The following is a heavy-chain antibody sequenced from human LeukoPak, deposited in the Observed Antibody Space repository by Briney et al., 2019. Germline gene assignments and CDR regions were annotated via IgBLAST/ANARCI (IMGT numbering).Heavy chain of an antibody. CDR2: IYTSGST. J-gene: IGHJ6*03. D-gene: IGHD4-23*01. V-gene: IGHV4-4*07. Sequence: PSETLSLTCTVSGGSISSYYWSWIRQPAGKGLEWIGRIYTSGSTNYNPSLKSRVTMSVDTSKNQFSLKLSSVTAADTAVYYCAREIYGGGDYYYYYYMDVWGKGTTVTISS. CDR3: AREIYGGGDYYYYYYMDV. CDR1: GGSISSYY.